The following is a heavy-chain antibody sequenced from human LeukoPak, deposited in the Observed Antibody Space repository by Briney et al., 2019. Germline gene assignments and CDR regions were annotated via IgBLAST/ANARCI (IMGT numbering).Heavy chain of an antibody. D-gene: IGHD2-2*01. CDR3: VRDRLPYCSSTSCPGGH. J-gene: IGHJ1*01. CDR2: ITWNGGNL. V-gene: IGHV3-20*04. CDR1: GFTFDYYG. Sequence: GGSLSLSCSGSGFTFDYYGMSWVRPAPGKGLEWVSGITWNGGNLGYGDSVKGRFTISRDNAKNSPFLQMNSLRDEDTALYYCVRDRLPYCSSTSCPGGHWGQSTLVTVSS.